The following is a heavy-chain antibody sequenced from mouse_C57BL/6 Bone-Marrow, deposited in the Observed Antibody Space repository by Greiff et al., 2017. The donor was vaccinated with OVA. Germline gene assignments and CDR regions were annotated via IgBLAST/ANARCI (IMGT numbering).Heavy chain of an antibody. CDR3: TRGYSNYYAMDY. Sequence: QIQLQQSGAELVKPGASVTLSCKASGYTFTDYEMHWVKQTPVPGLEWIGAIDPETGGTATTQKFKGKAILTADKSSSTAYMELRSLRSDDSAVYYCTRGYSNYYAMDYWGQGTSVTVSS. D-gene: IGHD2-5*01. J-gene: IGHJ4*01. CDR2: IDPETGGT. CDR1: GYTFTDYE. V-gene: IGHV1-15*01.